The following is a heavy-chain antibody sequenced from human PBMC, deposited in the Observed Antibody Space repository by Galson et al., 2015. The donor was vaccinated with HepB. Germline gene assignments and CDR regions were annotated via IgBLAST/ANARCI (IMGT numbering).Heavy chain of an antibody. V-gene: IGHV3-49*04. Sequence: SLRLSCAASGFTFGDYAVTWVRQAPGKGLEWVGLIRSKVYGGTTEYAASVKGRFTISRDDSKSIAYLQMNSLKTEDAAVYYCSRVRISSSWTPLEYWGQGTLVTVSS. CDR2: IRSKVYGGTT. CDR3: SRVRISSSWTPLEY. D-gene: IGHD6-13*01. CDR1: GFTFGDYA. J-gene: IGHJ4*02.